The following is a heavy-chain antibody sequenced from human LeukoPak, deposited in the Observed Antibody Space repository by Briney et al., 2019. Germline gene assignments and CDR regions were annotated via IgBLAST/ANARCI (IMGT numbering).Heavy chain of an antibody. D-gene: IGHD2-15*01. CDR3: ARAVLGGSYDY. Sequence: ASETLSLTCAVYGGSFSGYYWSWIRQPPGKGLEWIGEINHSGSTNYNPSLKSRVTISVDTSKNQFSLKLSSVTAADTAVYYCARAVLGGSYDYWGQGTLVAVSS. V-gene: IGHV4-34*01. CDR1: GGSFSGYY. J-gene: IGHJ4*02. CDR2: INHSGST.